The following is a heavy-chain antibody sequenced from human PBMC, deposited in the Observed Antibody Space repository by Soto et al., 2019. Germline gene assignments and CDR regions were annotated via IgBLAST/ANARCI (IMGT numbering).Heavy chain of an antibody. CDR1: GGSISSYY. D-gene: IGHD3-22*01. CDR3: ARDDRYYYDCSGYRPRAAFDV. V-gene: IGHV4-4*07. Sequence: SETLSLTCTVSGGSISSYYWSWIRQPAGKGLEWIGRIYTSGSTNYNPSLKSRVTMSVDTSKNQFSLKLSSVTAADTAVYYCARDDRYYYDCSGYRPRAAFDVWGQGTMVTVSS. CDR2: IYTSGST. J-gene: IGHJ3*01.